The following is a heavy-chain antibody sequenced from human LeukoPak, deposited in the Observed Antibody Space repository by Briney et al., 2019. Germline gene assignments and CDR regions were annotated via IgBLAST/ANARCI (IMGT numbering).Heavy chain of an antibody. CDR2: ISSTSDYI. V-gene: IGHV3-21*01. CDR3: ARDYMVVDLDL. Sequence: GGSLRLSCAASGFTFSTYSMTWVRQAPGKGLEWVSSISSTSDYIYYADSVKGRFTIYRDNGKNSLFLQMNSLRAEDTAVYYCARDYMVVDLDLWGQGTRVTVSS. CDR1: GFTFSTYS. D-gene: IGHD2-21*01. J-gene: IGHJ5*02.